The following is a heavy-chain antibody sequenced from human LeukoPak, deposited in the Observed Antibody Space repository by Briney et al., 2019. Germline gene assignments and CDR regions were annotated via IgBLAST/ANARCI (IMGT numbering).Heavy chain of an antibody. CDR2: ISGSGGGT. CDR1: GFTFSTYA. D-gene: IGHD1-26*01. J-gene: IGHJ3*02. Sequence: GGSLRLSCAASGFTFSTYAMSWVRQAPGMGLEWVSSISGSGGGTFYADSVKGRFTISRDNSKNTLYVRMNSLRAEDTAVYYCAKELSGSYSAAFDIWGQGTMVTVSS. V-gene: IGHV3-23*01. CDR3: AKELSGSYSAAFDI.